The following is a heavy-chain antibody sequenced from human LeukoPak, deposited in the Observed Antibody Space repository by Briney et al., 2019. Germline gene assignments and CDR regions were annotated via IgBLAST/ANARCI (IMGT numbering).Heavy chain of an antibody. Sequence: QTGGSLRLSCAASGFTFDDYAMHWVRQAPGKGLEWVSGISWNSGGIGYADSVKGRFTISRDNAKNSLYLQMNSLRAEDTALYYCAKDIAVAGMTFWYFDLWGRGTLVTVSS. CDR3: AKDIAVAGMTFWYFDL. CDR2: ISWNSGGI. V-gene: IGHV3-9*01. J-gene: IGHJ2*01. D-gene: IGHD6-19*01. CDR1: GFTFDDYA.